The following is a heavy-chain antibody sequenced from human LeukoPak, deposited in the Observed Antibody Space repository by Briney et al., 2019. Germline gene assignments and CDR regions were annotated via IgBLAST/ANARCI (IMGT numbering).Heavy chain of an antibody. CDR3: AKGRTLVGGSTRSYDY. D-gene: IGHD1-26*01. V-gene: IGHV3-23*01. CDR2: ISGGGGET. Sequence: GGSLRLSCAASGFTFSSYSMSWVRQAPGKGLEWVSVISGGGGETFYADSVKSRFTISRDNSKNTLYLQMNSLRVEDTAVYYCAKGRTLVGGSTRSYDYWGQGTLVTVSS. CDR1: GFTFSSYS. J-gene: IGHJ4*02.